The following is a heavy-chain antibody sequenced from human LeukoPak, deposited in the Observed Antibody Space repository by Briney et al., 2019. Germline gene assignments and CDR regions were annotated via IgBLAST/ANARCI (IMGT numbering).Heavy chain of an antibody. J-gene: IGHJ4*02. V-gene: IGHV4-59*01. CDR1: GGSISSYY. CDR2: IYYSGST. CDR3: ARDTSGHDLDN. D-gene: IGHD2-2*01. Sequence: SETLSLTCTVSGGSISSYYWSWIRQPPGKGLEWIGYIYYSGSTNYNPSLKSRVTISVDTSKNQFSLKLSSVTAADTAVYYCARDTSGHDLDNWGQGTLVTVSS.